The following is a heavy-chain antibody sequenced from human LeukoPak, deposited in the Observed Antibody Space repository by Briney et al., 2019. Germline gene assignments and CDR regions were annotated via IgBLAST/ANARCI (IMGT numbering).Heavy chain of an antibody. CDR1: GGSISSYY. V-gene: IGHV4-59*01. D-gene: IGHD2-2*03. Sequence: SETLSLTCTVSGGSISSYYWSWIRQPPGKGLEWIGYIYYSGSTNYNPSLKSRVTISVDTSKNQFSLKLSSVTAADTAVYYCARKAGYCSSTSCHPFDYWGQGTLVTVSS. CDR2: IYYSGST. CDR3: ARKAGYCSSTSCHPFDY. J-gene: IGHJ4*02.